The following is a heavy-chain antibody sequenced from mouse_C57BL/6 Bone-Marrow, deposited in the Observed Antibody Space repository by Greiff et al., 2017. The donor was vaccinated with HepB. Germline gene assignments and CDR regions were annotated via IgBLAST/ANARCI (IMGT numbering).Heavy chain of an antibody. CDR2: INPYNGGT. CDR3: ARERGPWFAY. V-gene: IGHV1-19*01. CDR1: GYTFTDYY. Sequence: VQLKESGPVLVKPGASVKMSCKASGYTFTDYYMNWVKQSHGKSLECIGVINPYNGGTSYNQKFKGKATLTVDKSSSTAYMELNSLTSEDSAVYYCARERGPWFAYWGQGTLVTVSA. J-gene: IGHJ3*01.